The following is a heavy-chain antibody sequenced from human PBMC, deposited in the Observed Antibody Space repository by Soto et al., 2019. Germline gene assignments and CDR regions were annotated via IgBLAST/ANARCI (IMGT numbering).Heavy chain of an antibody. J-gene: IGHJ4*02. Sequence: QITLKESGPTLVRPPQTLTLTCTFSGFSLTSGVGVGWIRQPPGKALEWLALIYWDDDKRYSPSLKNRLTIHKAHXXXQXXLTTPPVCPVDTATYFSAHIDPQTATVGGHGRFAYSGQGTLVTVSS. CDR2: IYWDDDK. CDR3: AHIDPQTATVGGHGRFAY. V-gene: IGHV2-5*02. CDR1: GFSLTSGVG. D-gene: IGHD3-10*01.